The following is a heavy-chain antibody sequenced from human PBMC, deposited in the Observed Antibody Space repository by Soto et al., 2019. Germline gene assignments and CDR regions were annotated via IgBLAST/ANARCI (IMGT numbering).Heavy chain of an antibody. CDR3: ARVGGGDWNYVDY. V-gene: IGHV4-59*01. Sequence: SEDLCLTSTVSGGSISRYYWRCIRQPPGKGLEWIGYIYYSGSTNYNPSLKSRVTISVDTSKNQFSLKLSSVTAADTAVYYGARVGGGDWNYVDYWGKGTLVTVS. CDR2: IYYSGST. CDR1: GGSISRYY. D-gene: IGHD2-21*02. J-gene: IGHJ4*02.